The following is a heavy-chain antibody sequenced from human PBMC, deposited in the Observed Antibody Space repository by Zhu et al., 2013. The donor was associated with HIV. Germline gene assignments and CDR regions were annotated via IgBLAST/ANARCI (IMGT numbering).Heavy chain of an antibody. CDR1: GYTFTSNY. CDR3: ARRQDSHRGAFDF. Sequence: QVQLVQSGAEVKKPGASVKVSCKTFGYTFTSNYIHWVRQAPGQGLQWMGVINPSGGSTDYAQNYRGRVIMTRDPSTSTVYMEMSNLRSDDTALYYCARRQDSHRGAFDFWGQGTLVTVSS. J-gene: IGHJ3*01. CDR2: INPSGGST. V-gene: IGHV1-46*01.